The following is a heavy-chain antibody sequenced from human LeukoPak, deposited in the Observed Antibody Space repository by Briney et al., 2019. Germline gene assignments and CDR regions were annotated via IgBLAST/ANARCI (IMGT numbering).Heavy chain of an antibody. CDR1: GCTFNSYE. Sequence: KSGGSLRLSCAASGCTFNSYEMNWVRQAPGKGLEWVSYISSSGSTIFYADSVRGRFTIPRDNAKNSLYLQMNSLRAEDTSLYYCARDPIFNRGTYYFDYWGQGTLVTVSS. CDR2: ISSSGSTI. CDR3: ARDPIFNRGTYYFDY. D-gene: IGHD3-3*02. J-gene: IGHJ4*02. V-gene: IGHV3-48*03.